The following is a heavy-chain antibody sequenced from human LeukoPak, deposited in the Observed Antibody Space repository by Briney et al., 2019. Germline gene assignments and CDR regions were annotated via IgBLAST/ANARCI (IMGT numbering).Heavy chain of an antibody. Sequence: GGSLRLSCAASGFTFSSYSMNWVRQAPGKGLEWVSSISSSSSYIYYADSVKGRFTISRDNAKNSLYLQMNSLRAEDTAVYYCASGHSSGWSPFHHWGQGTLVTVSS. V-gene: IGHV3-21*01. J-gene: IGHJ1*01. CDR1: GFTFSSYS. D-gene: IGHD6-19*01. CDR3: ASGHSSGWSPFHH. CDR2: ISSSSSYI.